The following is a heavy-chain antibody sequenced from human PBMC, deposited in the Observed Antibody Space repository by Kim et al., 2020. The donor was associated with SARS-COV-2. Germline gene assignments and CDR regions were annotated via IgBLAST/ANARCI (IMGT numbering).Heavy chain of an antibody. CDR3: TTRPYYGVYYFDY. V-gene: IGHV3-73*01. D-gene: IGHD1-26*01. J-gene: IGHJ4*02. Sequence: YAASVEGRCTISRDDSKTTAYLQMNSLKTEDTTVYSCTTRPYYGVYYFDYWGQGTLVTVSS.